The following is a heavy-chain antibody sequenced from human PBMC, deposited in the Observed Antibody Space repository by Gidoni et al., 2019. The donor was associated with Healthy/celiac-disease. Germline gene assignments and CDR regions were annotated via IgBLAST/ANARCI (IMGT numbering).Heavy chain of an antibody. Sequence: QLQLQESGPGLVKPSETLSLTCTVAGGSLSSSSYSWGWIRQPPGKGLEWIGSIYYSGSTYYNPSLKSRVTISVDTTKNQFYLKLSSVTAADTAVYYCARRGIAPSGGWFDPWGQGTLVTVSS. CDR1: GGSLSSSSYS. CDR2: IYYSGST. J-gene: IGHJ5*02. CDR3: ARRGIAPSGGWFDP. D-gene: IGHD6-13*01. V-gene: IGHV4-39*01.